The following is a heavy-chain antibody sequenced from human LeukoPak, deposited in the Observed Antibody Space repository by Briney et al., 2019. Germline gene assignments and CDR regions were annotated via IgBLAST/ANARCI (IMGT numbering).Heavy chain of an antibody. Sequence: GASVKVSCKASGGTFSSYAISWVRQAPGQGLEWMGRIIPIFGIANYAQKFQGRVTITADKSTSTAYMELSSPRSEDTAVYYCARVPSYSSSWSRVWFDPWGQGTLVTVSS. J-gene: IGHJ5*02. D-gene: IGHD6-13*01. CDR2: IIPIFGIA. CDR1: GGTFSSYA. V-gene: IGHV1-69*04. CDR3: ARVPSYSSSWSRVWFDP.